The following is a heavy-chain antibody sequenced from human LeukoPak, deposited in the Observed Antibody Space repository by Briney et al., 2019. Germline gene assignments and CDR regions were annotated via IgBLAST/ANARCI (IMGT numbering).Heavy chain of an antibody. CDR1: GGSISSHY. Sequence: PSETLSLTCTVSGGSISSHYWSWIRQPPGKGLEWIGYIYYSGSTNYNPSLKSRVTISVDTSKNQFSLKLSSVTAADTAVYYCASTYYDFWRSPFYYYYMDVWGKGTTVTVSS. CDR3: ASTYYDFWRSPFYYYYMDV. D-gene: IGHD3-3*01. CDR2: IYYSGST. J-gene: IGHJ6*03. V-gene: IGHV4-59*11.